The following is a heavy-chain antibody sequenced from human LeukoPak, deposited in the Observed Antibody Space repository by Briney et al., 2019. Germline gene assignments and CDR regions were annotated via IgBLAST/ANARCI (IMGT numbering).Heavy chain of an antibody. V-gene: IGHV3-7*01. CDR1: GFTFSSYW. CDR3: ARVGYYYHY. CDR2: IKQDGSEK. J-gene: IGHJ4*02. Sequence: PGGSLRLSCAASGFTFSSYWMSWVRQAPGKGLEWVATIKQDGSEKDFVDSVKGGFTISRDNAKNSLYLQMNSLRAEDTALYYCARVGYYYHYWGQGTWSPSPQ. D-gene: IGHD3-22*01.